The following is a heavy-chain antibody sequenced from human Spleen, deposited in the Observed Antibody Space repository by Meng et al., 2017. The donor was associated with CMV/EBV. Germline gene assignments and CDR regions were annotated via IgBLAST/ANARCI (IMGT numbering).Heavy chain of an antibody. Sequence: LSLSCAASGFTFSNYAMNWVRQAPGKGLEWVAVIYAGGRSAYYADSVKGRFTIFRDSSKNTVYLEMNSLRAEDTALYYCAKDSTYSAWGQGTLVTVSS. CDR1: GFTFSNYA. J-gene: IGHJ5*02. CDR2: IYAGGRSA. V-gene: IGHV3-23*03. CDR3: AKDSTYSA. D-gene: IGHD6-13*01.